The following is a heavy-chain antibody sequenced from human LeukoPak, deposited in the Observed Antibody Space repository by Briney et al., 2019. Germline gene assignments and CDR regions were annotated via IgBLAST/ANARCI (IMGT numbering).Heavy chain of an antibody. J-gene: IGHJ2*01. V-gene: IGHV3-7*01. CDR3: ARDQPRPLWYFDL. Sequence: GGSLRLSCAASGFTFSGYWMIWVRQAPGRGQEWVANIKEDGSEKYYVDSVKGRFTISRDNAKNSLFLQMNSLRAEDTAVYYCARDQPRPLWYFDLWGRGTLVTVSS. CDR2: IKEDGSEK. CDR1: GFTFSGYW.